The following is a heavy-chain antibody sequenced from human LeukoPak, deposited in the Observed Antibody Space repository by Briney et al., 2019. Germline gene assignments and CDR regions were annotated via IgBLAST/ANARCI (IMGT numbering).Heavy chain of an antibody. Sequence: GGSLRLSCAAFGFTFSTYAMSWVRQAPGKGLEWASAISGGGGFTYYADSVKGRFTISRDNSENTLYLQMNSLRAEDAAVYYCAKDLLMVYAMEGPWFDPWGQGTLVTVSS. J-gene: IGHJ5*02. CDR1: GFTFSTYA. D-gene: IGHD2-8*01. CDR3: AKDLLMVYAMEGPWFDP. V-gene: IGHV3-23*01. CDR2: ISGGGGFT.